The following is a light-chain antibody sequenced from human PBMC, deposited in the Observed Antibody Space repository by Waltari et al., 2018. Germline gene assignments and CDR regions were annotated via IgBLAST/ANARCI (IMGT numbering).Light chain of an antibody. J-gene: IGLJ3*02. CDR2: VDN. Sequence: SYVLTQPHSVSVAPGETATIPCGGNNIGGKPVTGYQQKAGQAPVLVIYVDNDRPSGIPERFSGSNSGNTATLAISGVEAGDEADYYCQVWDGITDEWVFGGGTKLTVL. V-gene: IGLV3-21*02. CDR3: QVWDGITDEWV. CDR1: NIGGKP.